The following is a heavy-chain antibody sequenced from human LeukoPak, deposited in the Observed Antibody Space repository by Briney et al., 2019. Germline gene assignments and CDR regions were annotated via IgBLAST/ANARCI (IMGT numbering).Heavy chain of an antibody. J-gene: IGHJ4*02. Sequence: PGGSLRLSCVASGFTFIDHGMHWVRQSPDRGLEWVAFIRNDGSDKYYAGSVKGRFTNSKDNSKNTLFLQMNSLRAEDTGVYFCAREHQVAATPFDYWGQGTLVTVSS. CDR2: IRNDGSDK. D-gene: IGHD1-26*01. V-gene: IGHV3-30*02. CDR1: GFTFIDHG. CDR3: AREHQVAATPFDY.